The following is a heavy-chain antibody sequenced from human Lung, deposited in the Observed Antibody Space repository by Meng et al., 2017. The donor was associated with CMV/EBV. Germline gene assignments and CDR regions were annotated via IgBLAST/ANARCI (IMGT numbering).Heavy chain of an antibody. J-gene: IGHJ5*02. CDR2: ISAYNHKT. CDR3: ARDSSPHYDFWTDNCRSFFHP. V-gene: IGHV1-18*01. Sequence: ASVXVSXKASGYTFTSYGINWVRQAPGQGPEWMGWISAYNHKTNYAQNFQGRVTMTTDTSTSTAYMELRSLKSDDTDEYFCARDSSPHYDFWTDNCRSFFHPWXQGTXVTVSS. D-gene: IGHD3-3*01. CDR1: GYTFTSYG.